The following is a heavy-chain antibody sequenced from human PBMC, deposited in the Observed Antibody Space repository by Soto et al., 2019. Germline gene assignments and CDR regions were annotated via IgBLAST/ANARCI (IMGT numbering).Heavy chain of an antibody. CDR3: ARDWDYYGSGLAADY. J-gene: IGHJ4*02. CDR2: IWYDGSNK. CDR1: GFTCSSYG. Sequence: QVQLVESGGGVGQPGRSLRLSCAASGFTCSSYGMNWVRQAPGTGLEWVAVIWYDGSNKYYADSVKGRFTISRDNSKNTLYLQMNSLRAEHTAVYYCARDWDYYGSGLAADYWGQGTLVTVSS. D-gene: IGHD3-10*01. V-gene: IGHV3-33*01.